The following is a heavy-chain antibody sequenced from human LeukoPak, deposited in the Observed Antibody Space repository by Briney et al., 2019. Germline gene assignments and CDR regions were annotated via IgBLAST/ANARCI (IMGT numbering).Heavy chain of an antibody. D-gene: IGHD1-26*01. CDR2: ISTSSSTI. Sequence: GGSLRLSCAASGFSFSSYSMNWVRQAPGKGLEWVSYISTSSSTIYYADSVKGRFTISRDNSKNSLYLQMNSLRVEDTADYFCARVAAMGDFDCWGQGTLVTVSS. J-gene: IGHJ4*02. V-gene: IGHV3-48*01. CDR1: GFSFSSYS. CDR3: ARVAAMGDFDC.